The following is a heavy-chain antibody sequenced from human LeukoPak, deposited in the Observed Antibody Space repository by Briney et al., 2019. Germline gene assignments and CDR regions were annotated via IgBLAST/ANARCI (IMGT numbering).Heavy chain of an antibody. V-gene: IGHV3-33*01. CDR2: IWYDGSNK. Sequence: GTSLRLSCAASGFTFRNYGMHWVRQAPGKGLEWVALIWYDGSNKDYADSVRGRFTISRDNSKNTLYLQMNSLRAEDTAVYYCGTVRTTWYVENWGQGTLVTVSS. CDR3: GTVRTTWYVEN. CDR1: GFTFRNYG. D-gene: IGHD1-26*01. J-gene: IGHJ4*02.